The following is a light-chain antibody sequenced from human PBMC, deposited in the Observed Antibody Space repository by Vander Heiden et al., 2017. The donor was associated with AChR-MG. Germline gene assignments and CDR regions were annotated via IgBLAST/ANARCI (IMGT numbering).Light chain of an antibody. CDR3: QSYDSSLSVYV. V-gene: IGLV1-40*01. CDR1: SSNIGAGYG. Sequence: QSVLTQPPSVSGAPGQRVTISCTWSSSNIGAGYGVDWYQQLPGTAPKLLIYGNSNRRSGVPDRFSGSKSGTSASLAITGLQAEDEADYYCQSYDSSLSVYVFGTGTKVTVL. J-gene: IGLJ1*01. CDR2: GNS.